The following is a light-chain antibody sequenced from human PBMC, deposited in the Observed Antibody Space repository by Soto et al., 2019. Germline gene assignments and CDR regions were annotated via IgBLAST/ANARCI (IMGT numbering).Light chain of an antibody. CDR1: QTVIRNY. Sequence: EIVLTQSPDTLSLSPGERVTLSCRASQTVIRNYLAWHQQKPSQTPRLLVYAASSRATGIPDRFSGSGSGTDFTLTISRLEPEDFAVYYCQQHDTSPNTFGQGTRLEIK. CDR3: QQHDTSPNT. V-gene: IGKV3-20*01. J-gene: IGKJ5*01. CDR2: AAS.